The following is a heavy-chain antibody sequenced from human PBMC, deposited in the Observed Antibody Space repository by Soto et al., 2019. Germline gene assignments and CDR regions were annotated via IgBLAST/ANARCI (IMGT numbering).Heavy chain of an antibody. CDR2: IYYSGST. CDR3: ARGARSFFGVVIEVDP. CDR1: GGSISSGGYY. J-gene: IGHJ5*02. Sequence: QVQLQESGPGLVKPSQTLSLTCTVSGGSISSGGYYWSWIRQHPGTGLEWLGYIYYSGSTHYNPSLKSRVTISVDTSKNQFSLKLSSVTAADTAVYYCARGARSFFGVVIEVDPWGQGTLVTVSS. V-gene: IGHV4-31*03. D-gene: IGHD3-3*01.